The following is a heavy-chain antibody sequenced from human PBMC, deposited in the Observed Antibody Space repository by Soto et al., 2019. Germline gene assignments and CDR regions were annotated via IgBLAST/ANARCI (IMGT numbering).Heavy chain of an antibody. CDR3: ARAMGVDFDY. Sequence: GASVKVSCKASGYTFTGYYMHWVRQAPGQGLEWMGWINPNSGGTNYAQKLQSRVTMTRDTSISTAYMELSRLRSDDTAVYYCARAMGVDFDYWGQGTLVTVSS. CDR1: GYTFTGYY. V-gene: IGHV1-2*02. CDR2: INPNSGGT. J-gene: IGHJ4*02. D-gene: IGHD3-16*01.